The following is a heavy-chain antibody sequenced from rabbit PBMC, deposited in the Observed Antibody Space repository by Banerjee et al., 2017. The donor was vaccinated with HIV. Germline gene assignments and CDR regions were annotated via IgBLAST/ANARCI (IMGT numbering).Heavy chain of an antibody. D-gene: IGHD6-1*01. CDR2: IYAGSNDKT. CDR3: ARWGYAGYAGAIDL. J-gene: IGHJ4*01. V-gene: IGHV1S40*01. CDR1: GFSFSGGYD. Sequence: QSLEESGGDLVKPGASLTLTCTASGFSFSGGYDMCWVRQAPGKGLEWIACIYAGSNDKTYYASWAKGRFTISKTSSTTVTLQMTSLTAADTATYFCARWGYAGYAGAIDLWGPGTLVTVS.